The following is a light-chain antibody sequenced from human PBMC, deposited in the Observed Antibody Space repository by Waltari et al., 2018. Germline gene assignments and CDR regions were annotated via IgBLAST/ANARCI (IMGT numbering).Light chain of an antibody. Sequence: DIVMTQSPDSLAVSLGERATINCKSSQSVLSTPNRNTYKAGYQQKPGQTPRLLINWASTRASGVPDRFSGSGSGTDFTLTVSSLQAEDVAVYYCHQYYIPPLTFGQGTRLEIK. V-gene: IGKV4-1*01. J-gene: IGKJ5*01. CDR3: HQYYIPPLT. CDR2: WAS. CDR1: QSVLSTPNRNTY.